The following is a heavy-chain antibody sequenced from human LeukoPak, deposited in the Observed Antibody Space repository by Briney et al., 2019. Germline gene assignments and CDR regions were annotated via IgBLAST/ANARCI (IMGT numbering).Heavy chain of an antibody. V-gene: IGHV3-48*04. CDR1: GFTFSSYS. Sequence: PGGSLRLSCAASGFTFSSYSMNWVRQAPGKGLEWVSYISSSTIYYADSVKGRFTVSRDNAKNSLYLQMNSLRAEDTAVYYCARVYGYSGYDSKYYYVMDAWGQGTTVTVPS. CDR2: ISSSTI. J-gene: IGHJ6*02. CDR3: ARVYGYSGYDSKYYYVMDA. D-gene: IGHD5-12*01.